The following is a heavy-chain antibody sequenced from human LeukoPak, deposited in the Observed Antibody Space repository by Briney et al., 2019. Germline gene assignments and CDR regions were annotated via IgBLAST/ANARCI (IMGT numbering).Heavy chain of an antibody. CDR2: INPSGGST. V-gene: IGHV1-46*01. CDR1: GYTFTSYY. CDR3: ARGRRDGYNTPYFDY. Sequence: ASVKVSCKASGYTFTSYYMHWVRQAPGQGLEWMGIINPSGGSTSYAQKSQGRVTMTRDTSTSTVYMELSSLRSEDTAVYYCARGRRDGYNTPYFDYWGQGTLVTVSS. D-gene: IGHD5-24*01. J-gene: IGHJ4*02.